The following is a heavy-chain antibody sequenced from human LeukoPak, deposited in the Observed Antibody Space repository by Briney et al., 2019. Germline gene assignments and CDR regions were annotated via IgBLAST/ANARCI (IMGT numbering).Heavy chain of an antibody. CDR3: ARRTVTTFYFDY. Sequence: SETLSLTCAVYGGSFSGYYWSWIRQPPGKGLEWIGEINHSGSTNYNPSLKSRVTISVDTSKSQFSLKLSSVTAADTAMYYCARRTVTTFYFDYWGQGTLVTVSS. D-gene: IGHD4-17*01. CDR1: GGSFSGYY. CDR2: INHSGST. V-gene: IGHV4-34*01. J-gene: IGHJ4*02.